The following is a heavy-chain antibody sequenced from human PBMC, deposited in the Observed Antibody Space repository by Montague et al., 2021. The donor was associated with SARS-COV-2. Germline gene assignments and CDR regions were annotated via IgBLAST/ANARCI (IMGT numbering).Heavy chain of an antibody. CDR3: ASSGITLTGLDAFDI. Sequence: CAISGDSVFSKSVAWNWIRQSPSRGLELLGRTYYRSKWYSDYAEXFKXRLVITPDTSKNQVSLQLNSVIPEDTAVYFCASSGITLTGLDAFDIWGQGTMVTVSS. CDR1: GDSVFSKSVA. J-gene: IGHJ3*02. V-gene: IGHV6-1*01. D-gene: IGHD3-9*01. CDR2: TYYRSKWYS.